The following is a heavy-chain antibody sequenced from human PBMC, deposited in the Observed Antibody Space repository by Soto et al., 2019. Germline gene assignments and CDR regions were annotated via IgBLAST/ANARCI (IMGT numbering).Heavy chain of an antibody. CDR2: IIPIFDTA. CDR1: GGTFSSYA. J-gene: IGHJ6*02. V-gene: IGHV1-69*12. CDR3: ARHDCISSSCYYYYYYSMDV. Sequence: QVQLVQSGAEVKKPGSSVKVSCKTSGGTFSSYAISWVRQAPGQGLEWMGGIIPIFDTANYAQKFQGRVTMTADEFXTTXYXDLSSLRSEDTAVYYCARHDCISSSCYYYYYYSMDVWGQGTTVTVSS. D-gene: IGHD2-2*01.